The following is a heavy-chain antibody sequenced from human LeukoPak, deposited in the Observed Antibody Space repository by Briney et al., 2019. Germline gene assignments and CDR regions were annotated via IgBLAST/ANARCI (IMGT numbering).Heavy chain of an antibody. CDR2: ISYDGSNK. Sequence: GGSLRLSCAASGFTFSSYAMHWVRQAPGKGLEWVAVISYDGSNKYYADSVKGRFTISRDNSKNTLYLQMNSLRAEDTAVYYCARAERITMVRGVTRLLYYYYYMDVWGKGTMVTVSS. CDR1: GFTFSSYA. D-gene: IGHD3-10*01. V-gene: IGHV3-30*04. CDR3: ARAERITMVRGVTRLLYYYYYMDV. J-gene: IGHJ6*03.